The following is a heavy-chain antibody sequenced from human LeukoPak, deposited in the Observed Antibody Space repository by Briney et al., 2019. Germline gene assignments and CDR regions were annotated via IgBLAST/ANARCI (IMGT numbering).Heavy chain of an antibody. V-gene: IGHV3-30*02. CDR1: GFTFSSYG. CDR3: AKDPTHYRVWDYYETIGLSY. J-gene: IGHJ4*02. D-gene: IGHD3-22*01. Sequence: QAGGSLRLSCAASGFTFSSYGMHWVRQAPGKGLEWVTFIRYDGSNKYYADSVKGRFTISRDNSQNTLTLHMNSLRAEDTAVYYCAKDPTHYRVWDYYETIGLSYWGQGTLVTVSS. CDR2: IRYDGSNK.